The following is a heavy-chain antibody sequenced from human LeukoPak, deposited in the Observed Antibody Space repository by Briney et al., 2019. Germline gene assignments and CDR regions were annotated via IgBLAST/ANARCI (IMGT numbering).Heavy chain of an antibody. CDR1: GFTFSSYG. CDR3: EKDRCSNGIGCYYYYMDV. Sequence: GGSLRLSCAASGFTFSSYGMHWVRQAPGKGLEWVAYIQNDGSNEQYADSVKGRFSISRDSSKNILYLQMNSLRAEDTAVYYCEKDRCSNGIGCYYYYMDVWGKGTTVTISS. V-gene: IGHV3-30*02. J-gene: IGHJ6*03. CDR2: IQNDGSNE. D-gene: IGHD2-8*01.